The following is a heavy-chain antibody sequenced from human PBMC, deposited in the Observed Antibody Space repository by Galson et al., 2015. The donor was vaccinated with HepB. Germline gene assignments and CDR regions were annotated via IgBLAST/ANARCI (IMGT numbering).Heavy chain of an antibody. CDR3: ARDVGYYDSIRWGPDY. V-gene: IGHV3-33*08. D-gene: IGHD3-22*01. J-gene: IGHJ4*02. CDR1: GFTFSSYG. Sequence: SLRLSCAASGFTFSSYGMHWVRQAPGKGLEWVAVIWYDGSNKYYADSVKGRFTISRDNSKNTLYLQMNSLRAEDTAVYYCARDVGYYDSIRWGPDYWGQGTLVTVSS. CDR2: IWYDGSNK.